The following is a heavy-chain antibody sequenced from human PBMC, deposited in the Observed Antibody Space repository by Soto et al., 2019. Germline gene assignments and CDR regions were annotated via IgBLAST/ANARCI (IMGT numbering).Heavy chain of an antibody. CDR2: IYYSGST. J-gene: IGHJ4*02. D-gene: IGHD3-10*01. CDR1: GGSISSYY. Sequence: SETLSLTCTVSGGSISSYYWSWIRQPPGKGLEWIGYIYYSGSTNYNPSLKSRVTISVDTSKNQFSLKLSSVTAADTAVYYCAVTMVRGVSWVDYRGQGTLVTVSS. V-gene: IGHV4-59*08. CDR3: AVTMVRGVSWVDY.